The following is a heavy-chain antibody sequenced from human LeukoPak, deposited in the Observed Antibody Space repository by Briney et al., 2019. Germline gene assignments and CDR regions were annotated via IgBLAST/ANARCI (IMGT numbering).Heavy chain of an antibody. V-gene: IGHV3-21*01. CDR1: GFTFSSYS. CDR3: ASDKIDTYYYDSSGYYYESVFDY. CDR2: ISSSSSYI. J-gene: IGHJ4*02. Sequence: GGSLRLSCAASGFTFSSYSMNWVRQAPGKGLEWVSSISSSSSYIYYADSVKGRFTISRDNAKNSLYLQMNSLRAEDTAVYYCASDKIDTYYYDSSGYYYESVFDYWGQGTLVTVSS. D-gene: IGHD3-22*01.